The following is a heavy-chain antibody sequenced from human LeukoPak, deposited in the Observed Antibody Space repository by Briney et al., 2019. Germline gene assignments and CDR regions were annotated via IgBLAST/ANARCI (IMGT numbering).Heavy chain of an antibody. D-gene: IGHD6-13*01. CDR3: ARQERIAEASTGIDY. CDR2: IYPGDSDT. CDR1: GYSFTSYW. V-gene: IGHV5-51*01. J-gene: IGHJ4*02. Sequence: GESLKISCKGSGYSFTSYWIGWVRQMPGKGLEWMGSIYPGDSDTRYSPSFQGQVTLSDDKSISTVYLQWSSLKASDTAMYYCARQERIAEASTGIDYWGQGTLVTVSS.